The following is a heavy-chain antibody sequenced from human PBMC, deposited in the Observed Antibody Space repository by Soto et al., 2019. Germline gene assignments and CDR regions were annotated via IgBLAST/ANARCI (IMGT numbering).Heavy chain of an antibody. CDR3: ARGGRQWLVTSDFNY. CDR2: VSHDGRNT. D-gene: IGHD6-19*01. CDR1: GFTFSDYA. V-gene: IGHV3-30*03. J-gene: IGHJ4*02. Sequence: VQLVESGGGVVQPGRSLRLSCAASGFTFSDYAMHWVRQAPGKGLEWVAVVSHDGRNTHYADSVKGRFTISRDSSKKTVSLERTSWGAEDRAVYSCARGGRQWLVTSDFNYWGQGALVTVSS.